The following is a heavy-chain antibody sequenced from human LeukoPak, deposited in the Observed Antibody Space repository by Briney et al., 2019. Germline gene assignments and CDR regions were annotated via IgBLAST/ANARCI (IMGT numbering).Heavy chain of an antibody. CDR2: IYTSGST. CDR3: ARDSTTYYYYYYMDV. Sequence: PSETLSLTYTVSGGSISSGSYYWSWIRQPAGKGLEWIGRIYTSGSTNYNPSLKSRVTISVDTSKNQFSLKLSSVTAADTAVYYCARDSTTYYYYYYMDVWGKGTTVTISS. D-gene: IGHD1-14*01. V-gene: IGHV4-61*02. CDR1: GGSISSGSYY. J-gene: IGHJ6*03.